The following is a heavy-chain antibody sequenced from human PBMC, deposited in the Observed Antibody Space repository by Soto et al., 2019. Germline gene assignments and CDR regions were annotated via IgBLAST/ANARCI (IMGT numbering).Heavy chain of an antibody. CDR2: IWYDGSNK. CDR3: ARGHFADSSSWFDY. D-gene: IGHD6-13*01. Sequence: PGGSLRLSCAASGFTFSSYGMHWVRQAPGKGLEWVAVIWYDGSNKYYADSVKDRFTISRDNSKNTLYLQMNSLRAEDTAVYYCARGHFADSSSWFDYWGQGTLVTVSS. J-gene: IGHJ4*02. CDR1: GFTFSSYG. V-gene: IGHV3-33*01.